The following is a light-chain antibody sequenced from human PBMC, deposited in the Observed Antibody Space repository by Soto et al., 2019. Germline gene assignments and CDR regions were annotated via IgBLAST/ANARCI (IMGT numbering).Light chain of an antibody. Sequence: IVITQAPATLSVSPGARTTLSCRASQSVGNNLAWYQQKPGQAPRLLIYGAYTRATGIPARFSGSGSGTDFTLTISSLEPEDSAVDDCQQRSNWITFCQGTRLEIK. J-gene: IGKJ5*01. V-gene: IGKV3-15*01. CDR1: QSVGNN. CDR3: QQRSNWIT. CDR2: GAY.